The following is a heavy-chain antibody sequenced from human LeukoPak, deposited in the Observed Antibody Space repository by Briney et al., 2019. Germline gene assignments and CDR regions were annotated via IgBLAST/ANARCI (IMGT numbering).Heavy chain of an antibody. V-gene: IGHV1-18*01. CDR2: ISAYNGNT. CDR1: GYPFTNYG. D-gene: IGHD3-22*01. Sequence: ASVKVSCKASGYPFTNYGISWVRQAPGQGLEWMGWISAYNGNTNYAQKFQGRVTMSTGTSTSTAYMELRSLRSDDTAVYYCARGGMVVVVIDLDYWGQGTLVTVSS. J-gene: IGHJ4*02. CDR3: ARGGMVVVVIDLDY.